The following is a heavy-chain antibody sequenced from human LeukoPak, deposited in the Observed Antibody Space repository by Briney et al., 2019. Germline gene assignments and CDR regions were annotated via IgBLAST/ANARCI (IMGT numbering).Heavy chain of an antibody. Sequence: GGSLRLSCAASGFTFSSYWMHWVHQAPGKGLVWVSRINTDGSSTSYADSVKGRFTISRDNAKSTLYLQMNSLRAEDTAVYYCARGGQRGYSGYDSNYWGQGTLVTVSS. D-gene: IGHD5-12*01. CDR3: ARGGQRGYSGYDSNY. CDR1: GFTFSSYW. V-gene: IGHV3-74*01. CDR2: INTDGSST. J-gene: IGHJ4*02.